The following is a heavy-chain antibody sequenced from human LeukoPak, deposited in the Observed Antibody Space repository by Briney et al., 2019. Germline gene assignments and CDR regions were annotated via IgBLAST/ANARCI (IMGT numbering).Heavy chain of an antibody. J-gene: IGHJ2*01. CDR2: TSHRGST. V-gene: IGHV4-34*01. CDR3: ARGGNGWYFDL. Sequence: SETLSLTCAVYGGSFSGYYWSWIRQPPGKGLEWIGETSHRGSTNYDPSLKSRVTISADTSKNQFSLKLSSVTAADTAVYYCARGGNGWYFDLCGRGTLVTVSS. D-gene: IGHD1-14*01. CDR1: GGSFSGYY.